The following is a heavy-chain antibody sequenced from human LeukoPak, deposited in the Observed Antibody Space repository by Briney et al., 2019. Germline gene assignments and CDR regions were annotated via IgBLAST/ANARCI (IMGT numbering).Heavy chain of an antibody. D-gene: IGHD2-21*02. CDR3: AGPEVTGDALDI. CDR2: INHSGST. CDR1: GGSFSGYY. Sequence: SETLSLTCAVYGGSFSGYYWSWIRQPPGKGLEWIGEINHSGSTNYNPSLKSRVTISVDTSKNQFSLKLSSVTAADTAVYYCAGPEVTGDALDIWGQGTMVTVSS. V-gene: IGHV4-34*01. J-gene: IGHJ3*02.